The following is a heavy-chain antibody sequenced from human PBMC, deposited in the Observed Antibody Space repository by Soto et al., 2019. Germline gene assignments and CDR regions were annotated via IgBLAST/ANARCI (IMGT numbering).Heavy chain of an antibody. CDR1: GGTFNTYS. D-gene: IGHD1-26*01. J-gene: IGHJ4*02. CDR2: IIPVFATS. Sequence: ASVQVSCTASGGTFNTYSISWVRQAPGQGLEWMGVIIPVFATSIYAQNFQGRLTITADESTSTAYMELTSLTSDGTAVYYCASGGLATPECEYGAQGTMVTGST. CDR3: ASGGLATPECEY. V-gene: IGHV1-69*13.